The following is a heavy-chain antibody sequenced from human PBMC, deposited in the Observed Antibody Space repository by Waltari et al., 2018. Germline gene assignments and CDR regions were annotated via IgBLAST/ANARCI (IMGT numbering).Heavy chain of an antibody. J-gene: IGHJ6*02. V-gene: IGHV3-23*01. CDR3: AKGSGMDV. CDR1: GFNFINSA. CDR2: MTGTGGGPPYANSP. Sequence: VQVLESGGGLVQPGGSLRLSCVASGFNFINSAMSCVRQPPEKGLAGVATMTGTGGGPPYANSPYYADSVKGRFIISRDNSKNTIYLEMSSLTAEDTAFYYCAKGSGMDVWGQGTTVTVSS.